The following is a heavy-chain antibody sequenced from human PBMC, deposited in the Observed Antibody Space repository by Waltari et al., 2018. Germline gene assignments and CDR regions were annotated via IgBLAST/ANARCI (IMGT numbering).Heavy chain of an antibody. CDR2: INQDGREK. J-gene: IGHJ4*02. CDR3: AMAAGTLY. D-gene: IGHD6-13*01. Sequence: EVQLVESGGGLVQPGGSLRLSCAASGFTLSTRWMSWVRQAPGKGLEWVANINQDGREKYYVESMKGRVTSSRDNAKNSLFLQMDSLRAEDTAVYFFAMAAGTLYGGQGTLVTVSS. CDR1: GFTLSTRW. V-gene: IGHV3-7*01.